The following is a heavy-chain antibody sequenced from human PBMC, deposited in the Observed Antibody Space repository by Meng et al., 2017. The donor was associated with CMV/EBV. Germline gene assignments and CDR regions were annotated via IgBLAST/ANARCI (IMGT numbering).Heavy chain of an antibody. CDR2: ISWNSGSI. J-gene: IGHJ4*02. Sequence: SLKISCAASGFTVDDYAMHWVRQAPGKGLEWVSGISWNSGSIGYADSVKGRFTISRDNAKNSLYLQMNSLRAEDMALYYCAKEGSSSSFDYWGQGTLVTVSS. CDR1: GFTVDDYA. V-gene: IGHV3-9*03. D-gene: IGHD6-6*01. CDR3: AKEGSSSSFDY.